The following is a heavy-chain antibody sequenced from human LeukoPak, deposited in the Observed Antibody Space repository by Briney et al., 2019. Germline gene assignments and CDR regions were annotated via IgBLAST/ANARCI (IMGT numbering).Heavy chain of an antibody. CDR3: ARLPPDDYGDYYYFDY. CDR1: GFTFSSYW. J-gene: IGHJ4*02. Sequence: PGGSLRLSCAASGFTFSSYWMSWVRQAPGKGLEWVANIKQDGSEKYYVDSVKGRFTISRDNAKNSLYLQMNSLRAEDTAVYYCARLPPDDYGDYYYFDYWGQGTLVTVSS. D-gene: IGHD4-17*01. V-gene: IGHV3-7*01. CDR2: IKQDGSEK.